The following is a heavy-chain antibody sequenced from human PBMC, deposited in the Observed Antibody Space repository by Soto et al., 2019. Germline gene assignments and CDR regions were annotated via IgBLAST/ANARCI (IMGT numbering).Heavy chain of an antibody. J-gene: IGHJ4*02. V-gene: IGHV3-30*03. CDR2: ISYDGTNK. Sequence: PXGSLRISCAASGFTFTTYGMHWVRQAPGKGLEWVAVISYDGTNKFYEDSVDGRFTISRDNSKNMLFLQMNSLRTEDTAVYYCARGTPYSSGWYYFDFWGQGTLVTVSS. CDR1: GFTFTTYG. D-gene: IGHD6-19*01. CDR3: ARGTPYSSGWYYFDF.